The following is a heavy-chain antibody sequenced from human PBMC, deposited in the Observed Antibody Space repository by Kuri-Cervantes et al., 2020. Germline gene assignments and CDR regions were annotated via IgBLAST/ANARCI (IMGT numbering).Heavy chain of an antibody. CDR3: ARNAYDSSGYSFDY. CDR2: IWYDGSNK. CDR1: RFTFSSYG. J-gene: IGHJ4*02. V-gene: IGHV3-33*01. Sequence: GESLKISCAASRFTFSSYGMHWVRQAPGKGLEWVAVIWYDGSNKYYADSVKGRFTISRDNSKNTLYLQMNSLRAEDTAVYYCARNAYDSSGYSFDYWGQGTLVTVSS. D-gene: IGHD3-22*01.